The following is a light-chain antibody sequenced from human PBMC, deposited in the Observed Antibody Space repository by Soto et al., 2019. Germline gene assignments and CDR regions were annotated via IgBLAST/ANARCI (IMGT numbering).Light chain of an antibody. CDR2: DAS. J-gene: IGKJ2*01. CDR1: QAVSSY. V-gene: IGKV3-15*01. CDR3: LQYSTWPPLYT. Sequence: EIVMTQSPAALSVSLGERVSLTCRASQAVSSYLAWYQQKPGQAPRLLISDASTRATEIPDRFSGSGSGTDFTHTISSLQSSDLAVYYCLQYSTWPPLYTFGQGTKLEIK.